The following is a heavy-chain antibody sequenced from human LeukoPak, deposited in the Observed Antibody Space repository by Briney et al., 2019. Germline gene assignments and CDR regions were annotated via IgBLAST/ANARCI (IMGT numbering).Heavy chain of an antibody. CDR1: GYTFTSYY. V-gene: IGHV1-69*13. J-gene: IGHJ3*02. CDR3: ARVNWPYAFDI. D-gene: IGHD1-1*01. CDR2: IIPIFGTA. Sequence: SVKVSCKASGYTFTSYYMHWVRQAPGQGLEWMGGIIPIFGTANYAQKFQGRVTITADESTSTAYMELSSLRSEDTAVYYCARVNWPYAFDIWGQGTMVTVSS.